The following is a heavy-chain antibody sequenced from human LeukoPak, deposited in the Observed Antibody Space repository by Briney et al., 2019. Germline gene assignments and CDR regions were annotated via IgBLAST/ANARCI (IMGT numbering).Heavy chain of an antibody. CDR1: GYTFTSYG. J-gene: IGHJ4*02. CDR2: ISAYNGNT. D-gene: IGHD2-21*02. Sequence: KPGASVTVSCMASGYTFTSYGISWVRQAPGQGLEWMGWISAYNGNTNYAQKLQGRVTMTTDTSTSTAYMELRSLRSDDTAVYYCARDFHGPYCGGDCYSFDYWGQGTLVTVSS. V-gene: IGHV1-18*01. CDR3: ARDFHGPYCGGDCYSFDY.